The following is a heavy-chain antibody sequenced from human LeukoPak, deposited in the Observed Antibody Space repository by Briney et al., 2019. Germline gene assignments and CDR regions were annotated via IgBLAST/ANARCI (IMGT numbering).Heavy chain of an antibody. CDR2: ISGSGGST. J-gene: IGHJ4*02. CDR3: AKELEWTPALDY. D-gene: IGHD3-3*01. V-gene: IGHV3-23*01. CDR1: GFTFSSYA. Sequence: GGSLRLFCAASGFTFSSYAMSWVRQAPGKGLEWVSAISGSGGSTYYADSVKGRFTISRDNSKNTLYLQMNGLRAEDTAVYYCAKELEWTPALDYWGQGTLVTVSS.